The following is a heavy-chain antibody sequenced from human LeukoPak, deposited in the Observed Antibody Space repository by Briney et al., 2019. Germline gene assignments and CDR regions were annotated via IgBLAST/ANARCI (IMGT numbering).Heavy chain of an antibody. CDR2: IYTSGST. CDR3: ARHGDGYNSGFDY. D-gene: IGHD5-24*01. Sequence: SETLSLTCTVSGGSISSYYWSWIRQPPGKGLEWIGYIYTSGSTNYNPSLKSRVTISVDTSKNQFSLKLSSVTPADTAVYYCARHGDGYNSGFDYWGQGTLVTVSS. V-gene: IGHV4-4*09. J-gene: IGHJ4*02. CDR1: GGSISSYY.